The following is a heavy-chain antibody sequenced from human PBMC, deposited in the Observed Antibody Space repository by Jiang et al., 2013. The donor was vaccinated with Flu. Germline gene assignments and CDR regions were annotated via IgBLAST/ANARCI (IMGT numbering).Heavy chain of an antibody. CDR1: GYSFTSYW. CDR2: IYPGDSDT. CDR3: ASIITDADYYYGMDV. D-gene: IGHD1-14*01. J-gene: IGHJ6*04. Sequence: KISCKGSGYSFTSYWIGWVRQMPGKGLEWMGIIYPGDSDTRYSPSFQGQVTISADKSISTAYLQWSSLKASDTAMYYCASIITDADYYYGMDVWGKGTTVTVSS. V-gene: IGHV5-51*01.